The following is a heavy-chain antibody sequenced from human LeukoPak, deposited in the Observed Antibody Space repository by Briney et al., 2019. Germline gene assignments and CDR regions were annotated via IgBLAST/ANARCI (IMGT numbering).Heavy chain of an antibody. J-gene: IGHJ6*02. Sequence: GASVKVSCKVSGYIVTELSIHWVRQTPGKGLELMGSLDPEDGETIYAQKFQGRVTMTEDTSTDTAYMELSSLRSEDTAIYYCATGVIAPAGLPYYYYAMDVWGQGTTVTVSS. CDR1: GYIVTELS. CDR3: ATGVIAPAGLPYYYYAMDV. CDR2: LDPEDGET. V-gene: IGHV1-24*01. D-gene: IGHD6-13*01.